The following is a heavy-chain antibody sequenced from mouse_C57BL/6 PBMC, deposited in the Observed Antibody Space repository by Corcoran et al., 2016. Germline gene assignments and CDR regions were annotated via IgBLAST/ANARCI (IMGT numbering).Heavy chain of an antibody. CDR1: GYTFTTYG. Sequence: QIQLVQSGPALKKPGETVKISCKASGYTFTTYGMSWVKQAPGKGLKWMGWINTYSGVPTYADDFKGRFAFSLETSASTAYLQINNLKNEDTATYFCARGGYYEKGFAYWGQGTLVTVSA. CDR3: ARGGYYEKGFAY. V-gene: IGHV9-3*01. J-gene: IGHJ3*01. CDR2: INTYSGVP. D-gene: IGHD2-3*01.